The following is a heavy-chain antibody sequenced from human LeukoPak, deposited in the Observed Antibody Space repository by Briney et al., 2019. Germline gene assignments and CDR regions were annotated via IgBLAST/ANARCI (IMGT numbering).Heavy chain of an antibody. CDR1: GYTFTGYY. V-gene: IGHV1-2*02. Sequence: ASVKVSCKASGYTFTGYYMHWVRQAPGQGLEWMGWINPNSGGTNYAQKFQGRVTMTRNTSISTAYMELSSLRSEDTAVYYCARRRPSIAAAVDYWGQGTLVTVSS. CDR2: INPNSGGT. J-gene: IGHJ4*02. CDR3: ARRRPSIAAAVDY. D-gene: IGHD6-13*01.